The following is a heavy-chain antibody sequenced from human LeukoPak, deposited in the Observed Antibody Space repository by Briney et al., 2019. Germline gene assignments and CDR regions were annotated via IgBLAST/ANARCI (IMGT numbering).Heavy chain of an antibody. CDR2: IDKDGRKT. CDR3: ATWAFYHSLDV. D-gene: IGHD1-26*01. Sequence: GGSLRLSRAASGFTLGAFAMHWARQAPGKGLEWVSLIDKDGRKTYYADSVKGRFIIPRDNSKNSLYLQMTSLRTEDTALYYCATWAFYHSLDVWGQGATVTVSS. V-gene: IGHV3-43*02. CDR1: GFTLGAFA. J-gene: IGHJ6*02.